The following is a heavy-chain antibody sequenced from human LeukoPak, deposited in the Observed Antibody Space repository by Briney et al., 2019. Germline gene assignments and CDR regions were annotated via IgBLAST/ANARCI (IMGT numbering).Heavy chain of an antibody. D-gene: IGHD3-9*01. J-gene: IGHJ4*02. V-gene: IGHV3-23*01. CDR2: ISGSGGST. Sequence: PGGSLRLSCAASGFTFSSYAMSWVRQAPGKGLEWVSAISGSGGSTYYADSVKGRFTISRDNSKNPLYLQMNSLRAEDTAVYYCAKGRVLRYFDWSPMFDYWGQGTLVTVSS. CDR3: AKGRVLRYFDWSPMFDY. CDR1: GFTFSSYA.